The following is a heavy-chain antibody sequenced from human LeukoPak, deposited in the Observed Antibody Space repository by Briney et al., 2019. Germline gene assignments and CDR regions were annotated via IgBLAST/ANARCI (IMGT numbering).Heavy chain of an antibody. D-gene: IGHD5-12*01. J-gene: IGHJ4*02. V-gene: IGHV1-2*02. CDR2: INPNSGGT. CDR1: GYTFTGYY. CDR3: ASMRGYSGYDLNY. Sequence: ASVKVSCKASGYTFTGYYMHWVRQAPGQGLEWMGWINPNSGGTNYAQKFQGRVTMTRDTSISTAYMELSRLRSDDTAVYYCASMRGYSGYDLNYWGQGTLVTVSS.